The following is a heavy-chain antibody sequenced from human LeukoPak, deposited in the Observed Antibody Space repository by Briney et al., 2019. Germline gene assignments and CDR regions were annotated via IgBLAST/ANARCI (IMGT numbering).Heavy chain of an antibody. V-gene: IGHV4-30-4*01. CDR2: IYYSGST. Sequence: SETLSLTCTVSGGSISSGDYYWSWIRQPPGKGLEWIGNIYYSGSTYYNPSLKSRVTISVDTSKNQFSLKLSSVTAADTAVYYCARDTVTTFGYYYGMDVWGQGTTVTVSS. CDR1: GGSISSGDYY. J-gene: IGHJ6*02. D-gene: IGHD4-17*01. CDR3: ARDTVTTFGYYYGMDV.